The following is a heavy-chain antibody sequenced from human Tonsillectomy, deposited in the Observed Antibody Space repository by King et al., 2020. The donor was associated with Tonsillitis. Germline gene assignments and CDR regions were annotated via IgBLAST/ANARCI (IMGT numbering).Heavy chain of an antibody. CDR2: ISSSSSYI. CDR1: GFTFSSYS. CDR3: ARAVSLTAFDI. Sequence: VQLVESGGCLVKPGGSLRLSCAASGFTFSSYSMNWVRQAPGKGLEWVSSISSSSSYIYYANSVKGRFTISRDNAKNSLYLQMNSLRAEDTAVYYCARAVSLTAFDIWGQGTMVTVSS. V-gene: IGHV3-21*01. D-gene: IGHD2/OR15-2a*01. J-gene: IGHJ3*02.